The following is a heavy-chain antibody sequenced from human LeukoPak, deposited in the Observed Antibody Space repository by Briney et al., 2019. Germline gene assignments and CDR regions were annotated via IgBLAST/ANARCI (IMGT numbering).Heavy chain of an antibody. CDR1: GCTFGDYA. CDR2: IRSKAYGGTT. J-gene: IGHJ6*03. V-gene: IGHV3-49*03. Sequence: GGSLRLSCTASGCTFGDYAMSWFRQAPGKGLEWVGFIRSKAYGGTTEYAASVKGRFTISRDDSKSIAYLQMNSLKTEDTAVYYCTRGEGYCSGGSCYSPLYYMDVWGKGTTVTVSS. D-gene: IGHD2-15*01. CDR3: TRGEGYCSGGSCYSPLYYMDV.